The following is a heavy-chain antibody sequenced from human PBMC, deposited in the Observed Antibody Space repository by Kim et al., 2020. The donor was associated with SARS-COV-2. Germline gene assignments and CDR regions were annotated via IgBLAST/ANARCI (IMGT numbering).Heavy chain of an antibody. J-gene: IGHJ4*02. CDR2: ISGSGGST. CDR3: AKDILRYDSPHYQDD. CDR1: GFTFRSFA. D-gene: IGHD3-22*01. Sequence: GGSLRLSCAASGFTFRSFAMNWVRQAPGKGLEWVSAISGSGGSTYYADSVKGRFTVSRDNSKNTLYLQMNSLRVEDTAVYYCAKDILRYDSPHYQDDWGQGTLVTVSS. V-gene: IGHV3-23*01.